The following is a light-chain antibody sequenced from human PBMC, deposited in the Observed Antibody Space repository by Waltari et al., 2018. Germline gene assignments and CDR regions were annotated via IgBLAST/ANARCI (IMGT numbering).Light chain of an antibody. CDR1: QSVGTS. CDR2: GAS. V-gene: IGKV3-11*01. Sequence: EIFLTQSPATLSVPAGERAALSCRASQSVGTSLAWYQHRTGQAPRLLIYGASKRAAGIPARFSGSGSGTDFTLAIDTLEPEDFAVYYCQQRNTWPRTFGQGTKVEI. CDR3: QQRNTWPRT. J-gene: IGKJ1*01.